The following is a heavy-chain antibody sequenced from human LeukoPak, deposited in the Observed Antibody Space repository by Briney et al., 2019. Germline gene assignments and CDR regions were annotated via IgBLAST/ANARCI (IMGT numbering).Heavy chain of an antibody. CDR2: IHNSGTT. Sequence: SETLSLTCSVPGASVSTYHWSWIRQAAGKGLEWIGRIHNSGTTNYNPSLKSRVTMSVDTSKNQFSLKLSSVTAADTAVYYCARDLMSRDYYGSGLNWFDPWGQGTLVTVSS. V-gene: IGHV4-4*07. D-gene: IGHD3-10*01. J-gene: IGHJ5*02. CDR1: GASVSTYH. CDR3: ARDLMSRDYYGSGLNWFDP.